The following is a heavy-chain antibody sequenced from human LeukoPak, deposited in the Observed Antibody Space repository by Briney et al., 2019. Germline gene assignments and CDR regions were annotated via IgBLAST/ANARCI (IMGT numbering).Heavy chain of an antibody. CDR2: IFSSSSAI. D-gene: IGHD3-22*01. Sequence: PGGSLRLSCAASGFTFSSYAMSWVRQAPGKGLEWVSYIFSSSSAIYYADSVKGRFTISRDNAKNSLYLQMNSLRAEDTAVYYCARSSGSGYYHDFDYWGQGTLVTVSS. CDR1: GFTFSSYA. CDR3: ARSSGSGYYHDFDY. J-gene: IGHJ4*02. V-gene: IGHV3-48*01.